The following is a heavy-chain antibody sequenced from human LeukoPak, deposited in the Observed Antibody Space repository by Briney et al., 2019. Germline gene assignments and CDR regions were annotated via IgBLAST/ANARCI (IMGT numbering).Heavy chain of an antibody. CDR3: AKENVPYYYDSSAFDI. CDR1: GGSISSGSYY. Sequence: PSQTLSLTCTVSGGSISSGSYYWSWIRQPAGKGLEWIGRIYTSGSTNYNPSLKSRVTISVDTSKNQFSLKLSSVTAADTAVYYCAKENVPYYYDSSAFDIWGQGTMVTVSS. CDR2: IYTSGST. D-gene: IGHD3-22*01. J-gene: IGHJ3*02. V-gene: IGHV4-61*02.